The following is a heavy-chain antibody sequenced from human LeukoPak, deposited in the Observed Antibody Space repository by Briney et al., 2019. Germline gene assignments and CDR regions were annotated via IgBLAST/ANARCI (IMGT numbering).Heavy chain of an antibody. J-gene: IGHJ3*02. CDR2: IWYDGSNK. Sequence: HPGGSLRLSCAASGFTFSSYGMHWVRQAPGKGLEWVAVIWYDGSNKYYADSVKGRFTISRDNSKNTLYLQMNSLRAEDTAVYYCAGDGSRAARAFDIWGQGTMVTVSS. CDR3: AGDGSRAARAFDI. D-gene: IGHD6-25*01. CDR1: GFTFSSYG. V-gene: IGHV3-33*01.